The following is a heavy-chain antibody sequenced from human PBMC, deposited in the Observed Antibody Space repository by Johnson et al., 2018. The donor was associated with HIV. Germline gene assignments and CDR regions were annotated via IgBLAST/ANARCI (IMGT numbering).Heavy chain of an antibody. V-gene: IGHV3-30*04. Sequence: QVHLVESGGGVVQPGRSLRLSCAASGFTFSSYAMHWVRQAPGKGLEWVAVISYDGSNKYYADSVKGRFTISRDNSKNTLYQQMNSLRTEDTAVYYCARAGRFTMIQGAFDIWGQGTMVTVSS. CDR3: ARAGRFTMIQGAFDI. D-gene: IGHD3-22*01. CDR2: ISYDGSNK. CDR1: GFTFSSYA. J-gene: IGHJ3*02.